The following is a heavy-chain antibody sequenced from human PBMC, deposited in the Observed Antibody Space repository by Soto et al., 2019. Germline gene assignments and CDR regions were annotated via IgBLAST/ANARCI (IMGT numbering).Heavy chain of an antibody. D-gene: IGHD3-10*01. CDR2: IWSDGSNE. J-gene: IGHJ4*02. CDR3: ARDYGSAPWDY. V-gene: IGHV3-33*01. Sequence: QVQLVESGGGVVQPGRSLRLSCAASGFTFSHYAMHWARQATGKGLEWVAVIWSDGSNENYADSVRGRFTISRDNPKNTLYLQMTSLRAEDTAVYYCARDYGSAPWDYWGQGALVSVSS. CDR1: GFTFSHYA.